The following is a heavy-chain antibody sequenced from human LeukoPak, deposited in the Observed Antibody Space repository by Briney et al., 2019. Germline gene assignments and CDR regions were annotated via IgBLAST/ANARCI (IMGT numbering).Heavy chain of an antibody. CDR3: ARETYSSSTPRKNWFDP. J-gene: IGHJ5*02. Sequence: SVKVSCKASGGTFSGYAISWVRQAPGQGLEWMGRIIPILGIANYAQKFQGRVTITADKSTSTAYMELSSLRSEDTAVYYCARETYSSSTPRKNWFDPWGQGTLVTVSS. CDR1: GGTFSGYA. CDR2: IIPILGIA. V-gene: IGHV1-69*04. D-gene: IGHD6-6*01.